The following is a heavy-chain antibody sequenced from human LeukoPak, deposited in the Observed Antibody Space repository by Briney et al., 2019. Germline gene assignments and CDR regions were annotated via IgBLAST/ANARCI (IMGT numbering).Heavy chain of an antibody. CDR1: GFTFTGYA. CDR2: ISYDGSNK. J-gene: IGHJ4*02. D-gene: IGHD3-10*01. Sequence: GGSLRLSCAASGFTFTGYAMHWVRQAPGKGLEWVAVISYDGSNKYYADSVKGRFTISRDNSKNTLYLQMNSLRAEDTAVYYCAKDIYGSGSYCIDYWGQGTLVTVSS. V-gene: IGHV3-30*04. CDR3: AKDIYGSGSYCIDY.